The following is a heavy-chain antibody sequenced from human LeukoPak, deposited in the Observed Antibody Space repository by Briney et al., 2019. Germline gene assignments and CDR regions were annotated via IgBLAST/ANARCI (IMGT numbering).Heavy chain of an antibody. CDR1: GVSISSSSYH. J-gene: IGHJ4*02. CDR2: IYDNGST. V-gene: IGHV4-39*07. D-gene: IGHD5-18*01. CDR3: ARDSGDNYGPFDN. Sequence: KPSETLSLTCTVSGVSISSSSYHWDWIRQPPGKGLEWIGSIYDNGSTYYSPSLKSRVTISVDTSKNQFSLKLSSVTAADTAVYYCARDSGDNYGPFDNWGQGTLVTVSA.